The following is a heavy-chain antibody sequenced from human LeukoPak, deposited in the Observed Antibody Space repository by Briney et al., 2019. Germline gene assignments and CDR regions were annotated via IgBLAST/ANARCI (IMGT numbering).Heavy chain of an antibody. J-gene: IGHJ1*01. CDR2: ISRSSRHV. Sequence: GGSLRLSCAASGFTFSDYSMNWARQAPGKGLEWVSSISRSSRHVYYAGSVKGRFTISRDNAKNSLYLQMNSLRAEDMAVYFCVRDLMGSGSTTAYLHHWGQGTLVTVSS. CDR3: VRDLMGSGSTTAYLHH. V-gene: IGHV3-21*01. CDR1: GFTFSDYS. D-gene: IGHD1-1*01.